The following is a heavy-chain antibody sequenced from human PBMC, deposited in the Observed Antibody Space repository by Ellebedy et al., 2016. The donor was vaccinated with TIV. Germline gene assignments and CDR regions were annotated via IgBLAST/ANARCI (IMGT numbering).Heavy chain of an antibody. D-gene: IGHD1-20*01. CDR3: AGRRYSITTPGMAY. V-gene: IGHV4-34*01. CDR2: INHSGST. Sequence: SETLSLTCSVSGGSISTYFWSWIRQPPGKGLEWIGEINHSGSTNDNPSLKSRVTMSVDTSKNQFSLNLTSVTAADTAVYYCAGRRYSITTPGMAYWGQGILVTVSS. CDR1: GGSISTYF. J-gene: IGHJ4*02.